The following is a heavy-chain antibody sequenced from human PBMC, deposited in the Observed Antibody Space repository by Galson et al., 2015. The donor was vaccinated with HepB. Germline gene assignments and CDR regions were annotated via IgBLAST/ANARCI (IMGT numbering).Heavy chain of an antibody. CDR2: ISDDGSKK. CDR3: ATDPTGMDV. V-gene: IGHV3-30-3*01. J-gene: IGHJ6*02. CDR1: GLPFSSYV. Sequence: SLRLSCAASGLPFSSYVMHWVRQAPGKGLEWMALISDDGSKKYYADSVKGRFTISRDNSKNTLYLQMNSLRTEDTAVYYCATDPTGMDVWGQGTTVTVSS.